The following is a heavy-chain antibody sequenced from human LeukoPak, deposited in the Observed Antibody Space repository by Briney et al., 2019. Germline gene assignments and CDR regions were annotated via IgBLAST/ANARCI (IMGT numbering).Heavy chain of an antibody. CDR2: VRYDGGNK. V-gene: IGHV3-30*02. CDR1: GFTLSSYGSYG. Sequence: GGSLRLSCAASGFTLSSYGSYGMHSVRRAPGKGLEWVAFVRYDGGNKYYRDSVQGRFTISRDNYKSTLYLQMNSLTLEDTAVYYCAKDPRSQLWYRRDFNHFYMDVWGKGTTVIVSS. J-gene: IGHJ6*03. D-gene: IGHD5-24*01. CDR3: AKDPRSQLWYRRDFNHFYMDV.